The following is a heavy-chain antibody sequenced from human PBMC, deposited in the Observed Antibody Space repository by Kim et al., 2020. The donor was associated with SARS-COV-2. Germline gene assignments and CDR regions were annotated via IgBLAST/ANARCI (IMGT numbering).Heavy chain of an antibody. Sequence: SETLSLTCTVSGGSISSYYWSWIRQPPGKGLEWIGYIYYSGSTNYNPSLKSRVTISVDTSKNQFSLKLSSVTAADTAVSYCARYPPYYYDSSSYPISLYYFDYWGQGTLVTVSS. CDR3: ARYPPYYYDSSSYPISLYYFDY. V-gene: IGHV4-59*01. CDR2: IYYSGST. J-gene: IGHJ4*02. CDR1: GGSISSYY. D-gene: IGHD3-22*01.